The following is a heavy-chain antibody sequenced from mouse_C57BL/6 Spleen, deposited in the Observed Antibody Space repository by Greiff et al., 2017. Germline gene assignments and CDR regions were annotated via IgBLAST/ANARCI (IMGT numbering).Heavy chain of an antibody. J-gene: IGHJ2*01. Sequence: EVQLQQSGPELVKPGASVKISCKASGYSFTGYYMNWVKQSPEKSLEWIGEINPSTGGTTYNQKFKAKATLTVDKSSSTAYMQLKGLTSEDSAVYYCARTDDPGLFDYWGQGTTLTVSS. D-gene: IGHD2-3*01. CDR1: GYSFTGYY. CDR2: INPSTGGT. CDR3: ARTDDPGLFDY. V-gene: IGHV1-42*01.